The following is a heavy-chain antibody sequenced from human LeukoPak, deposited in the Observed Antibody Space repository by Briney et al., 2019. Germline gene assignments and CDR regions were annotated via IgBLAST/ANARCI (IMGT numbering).Heavy chain of an antibody. CDR2: IYSGGST. J-gene: IGHJ3*02. Sequence: GGSLRLSCAASGFTVSSNYMSWVRQARGKGLEWVSVIYSGGSTYYADSVKGRFTISRDNSKNTLYLQMNSLRAEDTAVYYCARGYTYYYDSPAAFDSWGQGTMVTVSS. V-gene: IGHV3-66*01. CDR3: ARGYTYYYDSPAAFDS. D-gene: IGHD3-22*01. CDR1: GFTVSSNY.